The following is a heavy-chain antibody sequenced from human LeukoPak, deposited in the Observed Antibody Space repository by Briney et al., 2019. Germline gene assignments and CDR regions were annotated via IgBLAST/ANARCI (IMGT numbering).Heavy chain of an antibody. J-gene: IGHJ3*02. CDR1: GFTFSTYW. CDR3: AKERSSTSPGLDAFDI. Sequence: GGSLRLSCAASGFTFSTYWMSWVRQAPGKGLEWVANIREDGSGKYYVDSVKGRFSISRDNAKNSLYLQIDSLRAEDTAVYYCAKERSSTSPGLDAFDIWGQGTMVTVSS. V-gene: IGHV3-7*01. CDR2: IREDGSGK. D-gene: IGHD2-2*01.